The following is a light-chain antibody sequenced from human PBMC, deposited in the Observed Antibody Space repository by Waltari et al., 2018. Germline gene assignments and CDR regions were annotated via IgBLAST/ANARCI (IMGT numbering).Light chain of an antibody. CDR2: EVS. Sequence: PGQSVTISCTVTSSDVGGYNYVSLYQHHPGRAPKLLIYEVSKWPSGVPDRFSGSKSGNTASLTVSGLHAEDEADYYCSSYATSNSWVFGGGTKLTVL. CDR1: SSDVGGYNY. CDR3: SSYATSNSWV. J-gene: IGLJ3*02. V-gene: IGLV2-8*01.